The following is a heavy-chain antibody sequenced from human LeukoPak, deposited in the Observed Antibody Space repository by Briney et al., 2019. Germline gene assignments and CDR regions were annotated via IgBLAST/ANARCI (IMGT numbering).Heavy chain of an antibody. CDR3: AKDRDYGGNSGYFDY. D-gene: IGHD4-23*01. V-gene: IGHV3-23*01. CDR1: GFTFSSYA. Sequence: GGSLRLSCAASGFTFSSYAMSWVRQAPGKGLEWVSAISGSGGSTYYADSVKGRFTISRDNSKNTLYLQMNSLRAEDTAVYYCAKDRDYGGNSGYFDYWGQGTLVTVSS. J-gene: IGHJ4*02. CDR2: ISGSGGST.